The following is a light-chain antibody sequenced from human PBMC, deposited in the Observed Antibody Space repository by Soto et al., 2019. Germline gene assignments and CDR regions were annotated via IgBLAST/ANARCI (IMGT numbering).Light chain of an antibody. CDR2: AVS. CDR3: NQYSSYPLT. Sequence: DIQMNQSPSSLFASVGDRVTISCRASQGISNYLAWFQQKPGKAPKSLIYAVSSLQSGVPSKFRGSGSGRDCTLTISNLQPEEFATYYCNQYSSYPLTFGGGTEVEIK. V-gene: IGKV1-16*02. CDR1: QGISNY. J-gene: IGKJ4*02.